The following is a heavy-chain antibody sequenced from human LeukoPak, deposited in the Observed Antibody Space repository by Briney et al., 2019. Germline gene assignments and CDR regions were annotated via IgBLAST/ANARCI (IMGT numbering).Heavy chain of an antibody. CDR1: GGSISNYY. J-gene: IGHJ4*02. D-gene: IGHD6-13*01. CDR2: IYYSGST. Sequence: PSETLSLTCTVSGGSISNYYWSWIRQPPGKGLEWIGYIYYSGSTNYNPSLKSRVTISVDTSKNQFSLKLSSVTAADTAVYYCARFIAAADYFDYWGQGTLVTVSS. V-gene: IGHV4-59*12. CDR3: ARFIAAADYFDY.